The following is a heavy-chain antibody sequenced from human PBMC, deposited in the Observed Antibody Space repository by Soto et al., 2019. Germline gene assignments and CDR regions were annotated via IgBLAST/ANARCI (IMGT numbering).Heavy chain of an antibody. CDR1: GGSFSSFG. CDR3: AREGSGYNL. Sequence: GASVKVSCKASGGSFSSFGISWVRQAPGQGLEWMGGIIPVFGRPNYAQRFRGRLTITADESTNTVYLELIDLRSEDTAVYYCAREGSGYNLWGQGTQVHRLL. CDR2: IIPVFGRP. J-gene: IGHJ1*01. D-gene: IGHD5-12*01. V-gene: IGHV1-69*13.